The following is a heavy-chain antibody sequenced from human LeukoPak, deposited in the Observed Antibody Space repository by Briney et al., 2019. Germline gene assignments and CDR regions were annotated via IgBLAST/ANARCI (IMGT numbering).Heavy chain of an antibody. D-gene: IGHD6-19*01. CDR2: ISAYNGNT. V-gene: IGHV1-18*01. Sequence: ASVKVSCKASGYTFTSYGISWVRQAPGQGLEWMGWISAYNGNTNYAQKLQGRVTMTTDTSTSTAYMELRSLRSDDTAVYYCARDPLGAVANEYFQHWGQGTLVTVSS. CDR3: ARDPLGAVANEYFQH. J-gene: IGHJ1*01. CDR1: GYTFTSYG.